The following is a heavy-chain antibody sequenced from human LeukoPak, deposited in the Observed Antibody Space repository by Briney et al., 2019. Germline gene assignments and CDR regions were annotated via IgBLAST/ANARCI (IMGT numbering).Heavy chain of an antibody. CDR1: GGSIRGSSYY. CDR2: IYYTGTT. CDR3: AKAVPGVLNAFDI. V-gene: IGHV4-39*07. J-gene: IGHJ3*02. D-gene: IGHD3-3*01. Sequence: SETLSLTCIVSGGSIRGSSYYWAWIRQPPGRELDWIGSIYYTGTTYYNPSLKSRVTISLDTSKNQISLKLNSVTAADTALYYCAKAVPGVLNAFDIWGQGTMVTVSS.